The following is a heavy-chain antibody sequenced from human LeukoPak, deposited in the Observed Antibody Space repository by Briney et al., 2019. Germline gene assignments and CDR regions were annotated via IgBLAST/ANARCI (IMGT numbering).Heavy chain of an antibody. D-gene: IGHD3-3*01. CDR2: IIPIFGTA. V-gene: IGHV1-69*06. CDR3: ARGRGEWLLYYYYYMDV. Sequence: GASVKVSCKASGGTFSSYAISWVRQAPGQGLEWMGGIIPIFGTANYAQKFQGRVTITADKSTSTAYMELSSLRSEDTAVYYCARGRGEWLLYYYYYMDVWGKGTTVTVSS. J-gene: IGHJ6*03. CDR1: GGTFSSYA.